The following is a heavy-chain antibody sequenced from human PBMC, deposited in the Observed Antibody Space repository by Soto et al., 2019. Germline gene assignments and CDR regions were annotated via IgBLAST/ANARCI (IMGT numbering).Heavy chain of an antibody. CDR3: VNENQKGEMATILNGFDP. J-gene: IGHJ5*02. V-gene: IGHV3-43*02. D-gene: IGHD5-12*01. Sequence: GGSLRLSCAASGFTFDNYAMHWVRQAPGKGLEWVSLISRNGGSTYYADSVKGRFTISRDNSKNSLYLQMNSLRNEDTALYSCVNENQKGEMATILNGFDPWGQGTLVTVSS. CDR2: ISRNGGST. CDR1: GFTFDNYA.